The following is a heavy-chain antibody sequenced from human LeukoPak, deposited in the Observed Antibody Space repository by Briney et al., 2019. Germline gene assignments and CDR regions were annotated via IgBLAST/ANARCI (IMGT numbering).Heavy chain of an antibody. CDR1: GFTFSSYS. CDR3: ARSGLSRFGF. CDR2: ISSSSSYI. V-gene: IGHV3-21*04. J-gene: IGHJ4*02. Sequence: GGSLRLSCAASGFTFSSYSMNWVRQAPGKGLEWVSFISSSSSYIYYADSMKGRFTISRDNAKNSLYLQMNSLRAEDTAVYYCARSGLSRFGFWGQGTLVTVSS. D-gene: IGHD2/OR15-2a*01.